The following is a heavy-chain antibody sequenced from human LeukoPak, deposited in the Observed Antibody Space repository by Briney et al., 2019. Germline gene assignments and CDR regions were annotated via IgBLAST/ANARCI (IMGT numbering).Heavy chain of an antibody. CDR2: ISYDGSNK. CDR3: ARVQGRYSYGSGFDS. D-gene: IGHD5-18*01. V-gene: IGHV3-30*04. CDR1: GFTFSSYA. Sequence: GRSLRLSCAASGFTFSSYAMHWVRQAPGKGLEWVAVISYDGSNKYYADSVKGRFTISRDNSKNTLYLQMNSLRTEDTAVYYCARVQGRYSYGSGFDSWGQGTLVTVSS. J-gene: IGHJ4*02.